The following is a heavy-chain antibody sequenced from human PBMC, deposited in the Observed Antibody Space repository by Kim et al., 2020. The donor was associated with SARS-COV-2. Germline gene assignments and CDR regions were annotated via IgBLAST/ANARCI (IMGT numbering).Heavy chain of an antibody. CDR2: IYTSGST. D-gene: IGHD3-22*01. J-gene: IGHJ4*02. CDR1: GGSISSGSYY. CDR3: ARASIGYYYDSSGYQLDY. V-gene: IGHV4-61*02. Sequence: SETLSLTCTVSGGSISSGSYYWSWIRQPAGKGLEWIGRIYTSGSTNYNPSLKSRVTISVDTSKNQFSLKLSSVTAADTAVYYCARASIGYYYDSSGYQLDYWGQGTLVTGSS.